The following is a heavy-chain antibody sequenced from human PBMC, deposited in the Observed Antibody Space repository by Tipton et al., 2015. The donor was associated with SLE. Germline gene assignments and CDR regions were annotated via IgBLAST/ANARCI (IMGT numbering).Heavy chain of an antibody. V-gene: IGHV3-23*01. CDR2: ISGSGGST. J-gene: IGHJ4*02. Sequence: SLRLSCAASGFTFSSYGMHWVRQAPGKGLEWVSAISGSGGSTYYADSVKGRFTISRDNSKNTLYLQMNSLRAEDTAVYYCAKGPIVIFDYWGQGTLVTVSS. CDR3: AKGPIVIFDY. CDR1: GFTFSSYG. D-gene: IGHD2/OR15-2a*01.